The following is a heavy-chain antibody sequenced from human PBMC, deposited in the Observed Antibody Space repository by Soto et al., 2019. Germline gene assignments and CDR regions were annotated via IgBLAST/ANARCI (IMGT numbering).Heavy chain of an antibody. CDR3: ARVIYGGWSTIKDYYYYAMDV. V-gene: IGHV3-48*02. CDR1: GFSSSTYD. CDR2: ISGGSSRI. D-gene: IGHD5-12*01. J-gene: IGHJ6*02. Sequence: GGSPRLPCAASGFSSSTYDMNWVRQAPGKGLEWVSYISGGSSRIFYADSVKGRFTISRDNAKNSLYLQMNSLRDEDTGVYYCARVIYGGWSTIKDYYYYAMDVWGQGTTVTVSS.